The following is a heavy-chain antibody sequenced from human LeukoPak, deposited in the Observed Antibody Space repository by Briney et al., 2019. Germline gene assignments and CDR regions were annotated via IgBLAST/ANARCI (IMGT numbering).Heavy chain of an antibody. J-gene: IGHJ6*03. CDR3: ARARRPYYYYMDV. CDR2: IYYSGST. CDR1: GGSISNKY. Sequence: SETLSLTCTVSGGSISNKYWSWIRQPPGKGLEWIGYIYYSGSTNYNPSLKSRVTMSVDTSKNQFSLKLSSVTAADTAVYYCARARRPYYYYMDVWGKGTTVTISS. V-gene: IGHV4-59*12.